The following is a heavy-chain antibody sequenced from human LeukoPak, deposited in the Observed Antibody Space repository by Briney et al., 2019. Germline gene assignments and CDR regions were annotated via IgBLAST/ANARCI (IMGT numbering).Heavy chain of an antibody. CDR2: ISAYNGNT. CDR3: ARGTQAIGSGWSYFDY. V-gene: IGHV1-18*04. Sequence: ASVKVSCKASGYTFTSYGISWVRQAPGQGLEWMGWISAYNGNTNYAQKLQGRVTMTTDTSTSTAYMELRSLRSDDTAVYYCARGTQAIGSGWSYFDYWGQGTLVTVSS. J-gene: IGHJ4*02. D-gene: IGHD6-19*01. CDR1: GYTFTSYG.